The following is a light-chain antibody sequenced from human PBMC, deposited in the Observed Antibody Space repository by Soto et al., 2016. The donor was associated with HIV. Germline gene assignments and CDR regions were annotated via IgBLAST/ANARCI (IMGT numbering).Light chain of an antibody. CDR1: NIGRKS. CDR3: QVWETSDLPNWV. J-gene: IGLJ3*02. V-gene: IGLV3-21*01. CDR2: DDS. Sequence: SYELTQPPSVSVAPGKTARINCGGNNIGRKSVHWYQQRPGQAPVLVIYDDSDRPSGIPERFSGSNSGNTATLTISRAEAGDEADYYCQVWETSDLPNWVFGGRDQA.